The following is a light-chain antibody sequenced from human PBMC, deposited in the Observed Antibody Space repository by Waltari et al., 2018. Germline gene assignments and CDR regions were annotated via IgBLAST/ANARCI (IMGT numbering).Light chain of an antibody. Sequence: QSALSQPASLSGSPGQSPTITCTGASTDLASVNLFAWYQHHTNRAPKLIIYEATKRPSGISHRFSGAKSGATASLRISGLQADDEADYYCCSYTGSSTSYGCGGGTKVTVL. J-gene: IGLJ1*01. CDR3: CSYTGSSTSYG. CDR1: STDLASVNL. V-gene: IGLV2-23*01. CDR2: EAT.